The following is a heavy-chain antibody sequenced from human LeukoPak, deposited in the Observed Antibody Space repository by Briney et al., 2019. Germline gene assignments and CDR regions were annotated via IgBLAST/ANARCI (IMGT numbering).Heavy chain of an antibody. J-gene: IGHJ5*02. CDR3: ARDDGLGSSEFDP. Sequence: GGSLRLSCAASGFTFSSYAMHWVRQAPGKGLEWVAVISYDGSNKYYADSVKGRFTISRDNSKNTLYLQMDSLRAEDTAVYYCARDDGLGSSEFDPWGQGTLVTVSS. CDR1: GFTFSSYA. CDR2: ISYDGSNK. V-gene: IGHV3-30-3*01. D-gene: IGHD6-13*01.